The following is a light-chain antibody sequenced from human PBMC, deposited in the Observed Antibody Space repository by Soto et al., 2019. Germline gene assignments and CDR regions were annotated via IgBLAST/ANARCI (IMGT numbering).Light chain of an antibody. J-gene: IGLJ1*01. CDR2: EVS. V-gene: IGLV2-14*03. CDR1: SSDVGAYDY. CDR3: SSYTSSSTRV. Sequence: QSVLTQPASVSGSPGQSITISCTGTSSDVGAYDYVSWYQQHPDKAPKLMIYEVSNRPSGVSNRFSGSKSVNTATLTISGLQADDEADYYCSSYTSSSTRVSGTGNKVTVL.